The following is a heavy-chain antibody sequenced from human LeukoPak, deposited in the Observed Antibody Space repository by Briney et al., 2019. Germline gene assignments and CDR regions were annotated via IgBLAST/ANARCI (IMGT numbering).Heavy chain of an antibody. CDR2: INWNGGST. D-gene: IGHD6-13*01. Sequence: GGSLRLSCAASGFTFDDYGMSWVRQAPGKGLEWVSGINWNGGSTGYADSVKGRFTISRDNAKNSLYLQMNSLRAEDTALYYCARDGGTDSSSWYLDYWGQGTLVTVSS. CDR3: ARDGGTDSSSWYLDY. CDR1: GFTFDDYG. J-gene: IGHJ4*02. V-gene: IGHV3-20*04.